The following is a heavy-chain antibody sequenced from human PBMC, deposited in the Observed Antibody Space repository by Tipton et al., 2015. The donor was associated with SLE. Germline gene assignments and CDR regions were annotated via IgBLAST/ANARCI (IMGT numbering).Heavy chain of an antibody. D-gene: IGHD5-24*01. Sequence: TLSLTCAVSGGSISSGGYSWSWIRQPPGKGLEWIGYIYYSGSTYYNPSLKSRVTISVDTSKNQFSLKLSSVTAADTAVYYCARDWDGDAFDIWGQGTMVTVSS. V-gene: IGHV4-30-4*01. CDR1: GGSISSGGYS. CDR2: IYYSGST. J-gene: IGHJ3*02. CDR3: ARDWDGDAFDI.